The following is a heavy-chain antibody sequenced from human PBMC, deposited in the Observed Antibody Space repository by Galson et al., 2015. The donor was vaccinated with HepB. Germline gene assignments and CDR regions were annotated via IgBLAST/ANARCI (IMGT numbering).Heavy chain of an antibody. J-gene: IGHJ4*02. CDR3: ARAIAAAKGRGYYFDY. CDR2: ISYDGSNK. V-gene: IGHV3-30-3*01. Sequence: SLRLSCAASGFTFSSYAMHWVRQAPGKGLEWVAVISYDGSNKYYADSVKGRFTISRDNSKNTLYLQMNSLRAEDTAVYYCARAIAAAKGRGYYFDYWGQGTLVTVSS. D-gene: IGHD6-13*01. CDR1: GFTFSSYA.